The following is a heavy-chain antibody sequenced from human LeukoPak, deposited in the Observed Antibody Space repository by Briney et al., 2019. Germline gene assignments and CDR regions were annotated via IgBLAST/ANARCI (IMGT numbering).Heavy chain of an antibody. CDR1: GGSINNYY. CDR2: IYYTGTT. V-gene: IGHV4-59*01. CDR3: ARYNTVNRGFTALAF. J-gene: IGHJ4*02. D-gene: IGHD3-10*01. Sequence: SETLSLNCCVSGGSINNYYGIWLRQPPGRGLEWIGYIYYTGTTNYTPSLKSRVPISVNTSRNQFSLRLSSVPAADTPVYYCARYNTVNRGFTALAFWGQGTLVTVSS.